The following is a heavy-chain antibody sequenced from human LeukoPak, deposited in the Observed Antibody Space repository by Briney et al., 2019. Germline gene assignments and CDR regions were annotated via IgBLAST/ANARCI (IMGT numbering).Heavy chain of an antibody. CDR3: AGRARGIVVVPAAISHYYMDV. CDR1: GYSISSGYY. CDR2: IYHSGST. V-gene: IGHV4-38-2*02. D-gene: IGHD2-2*02. Sequence: PSETLSLTCTVSGYSISSGYYWGWIRQPPGKGLEWIGSIYHSGSTYYNPSLKSRVTISVDTSKNQFSLKLSSVTAADTAVYYCAGRARGIVVVPAAISHYYMDVWGKGTTVTVSS. J-gene: IGHJ6*03.